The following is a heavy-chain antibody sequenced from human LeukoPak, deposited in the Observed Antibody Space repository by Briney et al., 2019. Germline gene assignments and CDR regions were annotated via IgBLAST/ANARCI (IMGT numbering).Heavy chain of an antibody. J-gene: IGHJ3*02. D-gene: IGHD5-24*01. CDR2: ISSSSSYI. V-gene: IGHV3-21*01. Sequence: GGSLRPSCAASGFTFSSYSMNWVRQAPGKGLEWVSSISSSSSYIYYADSVKGRFTISRDNAKNSLYLQMNSLRAEDTAVYYCARGMARNTFDIWGQGTMVTVSS. CDR3: ARGMARNTFDI. CDR1: GFTFSSYS.